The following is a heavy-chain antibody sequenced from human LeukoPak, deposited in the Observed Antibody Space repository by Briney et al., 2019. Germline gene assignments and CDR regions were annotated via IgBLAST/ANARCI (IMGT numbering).Heavy chain of an antibody. CDR1: GGSISGSNW. Sequence: SGTLSLTCAVSGGSISGSNWWSWVRQPPGKGLEWIGEIYHSGSTNYNPSLKSRVTISVDKSKNQFSLKLSSVTAADTAVYYCARDGRYYDFWSGYRTWGQGTLVTVSS. CDR3: ARDGRYYDFWSGYRT. V-gene: IGHV4-4*02. J-gene: IGHJ4*02. CDR2: IYHSGST. D-gene: IGHD3-3*01.